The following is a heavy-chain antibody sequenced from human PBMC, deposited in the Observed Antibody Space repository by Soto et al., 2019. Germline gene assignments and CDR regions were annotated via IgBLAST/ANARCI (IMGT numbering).Heavy chain of an antibody. CDR2: IDPSDSYT. CDR3: ASSDYYGTCFI. CDR1: GYSFTNYW. Sequence: GESLKISCKGSGYSFTNYWISWVRQMPEKGLEWMGRIDPSDSYTNYSPSFQGHVTISADKSITTAYLQWSSLKASDTAMYYCASSDYYGTCFIWGQGTMVTVSS. J-gene: IGHJ3*02. V-gene: IGHV5-10-1*01. D-gene: IGHD3-10*01.